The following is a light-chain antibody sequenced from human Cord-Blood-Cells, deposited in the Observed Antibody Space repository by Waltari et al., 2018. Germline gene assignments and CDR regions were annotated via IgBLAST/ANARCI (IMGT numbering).Light chain of an antibody. CDR1: QSFLYSSNNKNY. CDR3: QQYYSTPYT. Sequence: DIVMTQSPASLAVSLGERATINCKSSQSFLYSSNNKNYLAWYQQKPGQTPKLLIYWASTRESGVPDRFSGSGSGTDFTLTISSLQAEDVAVYYCQQYYSTPYTFGQGTKLEIK. V-gene: IGKV4-1*01. J-gene: IGKJ2*01. CDR2: WAS.